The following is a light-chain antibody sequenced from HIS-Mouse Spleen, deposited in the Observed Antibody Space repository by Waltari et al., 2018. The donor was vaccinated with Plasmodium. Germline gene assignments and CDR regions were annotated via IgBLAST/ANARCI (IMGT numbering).Light chain of an antibody. Sequence: IWMTQSPSPFSVPLGDRVTLTCRASQGISSYFAWYQQKPGKAPKLLIYAASTLQSGVPSRFSGSGSGTDFTLTISCLQSEDFATYYCQQYYSYLLTFGGGTKVEIK. J-gene: IGKJ4*01. CDR2: AAS. CDR1: QGISSY. V-gene: IGKV1-8*01. CDR3: QQYYSYLLT.